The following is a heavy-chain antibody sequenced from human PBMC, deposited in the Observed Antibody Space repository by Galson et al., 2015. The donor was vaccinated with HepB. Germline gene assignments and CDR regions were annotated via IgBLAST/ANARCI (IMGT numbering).Heavy chain of an antibody. CDR1: GYTFTTYG. CDR3: ARDEVDIVVVPAAAYNYYGMDV. Sequence: SVKVSCKASGYTFTTYGISWVRQAPGQGLELMGWISGYNSNTNYVKKFQGRVTMTTDTSTRTAYMELRSLRPDDTAVYYCARDEVDIVVVPAAAYNYYGMDVWGQGTTVTVSS. CDR2: ISGYNSNT. D-gene: IGHD2-2*03. V-gene: IGHV1-18*04. J-gene: IGHJ6*02.